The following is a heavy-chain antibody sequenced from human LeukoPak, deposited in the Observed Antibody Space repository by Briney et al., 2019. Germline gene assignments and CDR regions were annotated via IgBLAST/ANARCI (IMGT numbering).Heavy chain of an antibody. J-gene: IGHJ4*02. CDR1: GDSISGSY. CDR3: ARGPSRGSSGYYDF. D-gene: IGHD3-22*01. V-gene: IGHV4-59*01. CDR2: IYYSGST. Sequence: NTSETLSLTCTVSGDSISGSYWNWIRQPPGKGLEWIGYIYYSGSTNYNPSLQSRVTISIDTSKIQFSLKLNSVTAADTAVYYCARGPSRGSSGYYDFWGPGTLVTVSS.